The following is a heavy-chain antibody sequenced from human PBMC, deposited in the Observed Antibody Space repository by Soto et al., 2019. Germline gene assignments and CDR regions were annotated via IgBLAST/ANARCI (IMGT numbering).Heavy chain of an antibody. V-gene: IGHV4-59*12. CDR3: ARSVCP. Sequence: SLTHPHSYTVSEVNIRSFYCSWIRQPPGKGLEWIGYIYYSKSTYYNPSLKSRVTISLDTSKNQFSLKLTSVSAADTAEYYCARSVCPWGEGTLVSV. J-gene: IGHJ5*02. CDR2: IYYSKST. CDR1: EVNIRSFY.